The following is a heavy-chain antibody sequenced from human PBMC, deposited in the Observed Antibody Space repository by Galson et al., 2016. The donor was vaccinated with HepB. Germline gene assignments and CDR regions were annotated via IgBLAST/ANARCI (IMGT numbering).Heavy chain of an antibody. D-gene: IGHD1-1*01. V-gene: IGHV4-34*01. Sequence: SETLSLTCAVYGGSFSDYYWSWIRQPPGKGLEWIGEVNHGGSTNYNPSLKSRVTVSIDTSKNHLSLNLTSVTAADTAVYYCVRGGRGESTWSTPYNWFDPWGQGTLLTVSS. CDR3: VRGGRGESTWSTPYNWFDP. CDR1: GGSFSDYY. CDR2: VNHGGST. J-gene: IGHJ5*02.